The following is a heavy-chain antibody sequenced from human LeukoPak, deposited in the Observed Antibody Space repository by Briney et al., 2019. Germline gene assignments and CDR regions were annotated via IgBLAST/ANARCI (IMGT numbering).Heavy chain of an antibody. CDR3: ATSLASARAAGYYFDY. CDR1: GFTVSSKY. V-gene: IGHV3-66*01. J-gene: IGHJ4*02. Sequence: PGGSLRLSCAASGFTVSSKYMSWVRQAPGKGLEWVSVVYSSGSTYYADSVKGRFTISRDNSKNTLSLQMNSLRAEDTAVYYCATSLASARAAGYYFDYWGQGTLATVSS. CDR2: VYSSGST. D-gene: IGHD6-6*01.